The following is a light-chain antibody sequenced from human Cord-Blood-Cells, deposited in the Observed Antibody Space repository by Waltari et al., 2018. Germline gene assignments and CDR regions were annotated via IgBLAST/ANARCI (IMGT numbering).Light chain of an antibody. Sequence: QSVLTQPASVSGSPGQSITISCTGTSSDVGGYNYVSCYQQHPGKAPKLIIYDVSNRPSGVSNRFSGSKSGNTASLTISGLQAEDEADYYCSSYTSSSTWVFGGGTKLTVL. J-gene: IGLJ3*02. CDR2: DVS. CDR3: SSYTSSSTWV. V-gene: IGLV2-14*01. CDR1: SSDVGGYNY.